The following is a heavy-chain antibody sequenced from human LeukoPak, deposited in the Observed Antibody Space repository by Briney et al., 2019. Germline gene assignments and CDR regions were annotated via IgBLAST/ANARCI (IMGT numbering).Heavy chain of an antibody. Sequence: PGGSLRLSCAASGFTFSSYAMHWVRQAPGKGLEWVASIKQDGSEKFYVDSVKGRFTISRDNAKNSLYLQMNSLIAEDTAVYYCARVGTAGFDYWGQGTPVTVSS. CDR2: IKQDGSEK. CDR3: ARVGTAGFDY. V-gene: IGHV3-7*01. J-gene: IGHJ4*02. CDR1: GFTFSSYA. D-gene: IGHD1-1*01.